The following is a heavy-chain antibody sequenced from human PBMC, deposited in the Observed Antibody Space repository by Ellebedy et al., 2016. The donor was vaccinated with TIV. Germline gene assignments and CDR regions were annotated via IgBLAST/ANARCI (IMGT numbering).Heavy chain of an antibody. J-gene: IGHJ4*02. V-gene: IGHV3-21*01. D-gene: IGHD1-26*01. CDR1: GFIFSTYN. CDR2: ITTSGSLI. CDR3: ARDRLMGVPGV. Sequence: GGSLRLXXAASGFIFSTYNMNWFRQAPGKGLEWVSSITTSGSLIYYADSVKGRFTISRDNANNLLDLQMNSLKAEDTAVYYCARDRLMGVPGVWGQGTLVTVSS.